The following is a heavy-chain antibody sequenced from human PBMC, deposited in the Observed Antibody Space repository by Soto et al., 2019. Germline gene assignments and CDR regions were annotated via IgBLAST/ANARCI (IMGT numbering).Heavy chain of an antibody. CDR3: ARVRETLYYYYGMDV. V-gene: IGHV3-30-3*01. CDR1: GFTFSSYA. Sequence: QVQLVESGGGVVQPGRSLRLSCAASGFTFSSYAMHWVRQAPGKGLEWVAVISYDGSNKYYADSVKGRFTISRDNSKNTLDLQMNSLRAEDTAVYYWARVRETLYYYYGMDVWGQGTTVTVSS. J-gene: IGHJ6*02. CDR2: ISYDGSNK. D-gene: IGHD1-26*01.